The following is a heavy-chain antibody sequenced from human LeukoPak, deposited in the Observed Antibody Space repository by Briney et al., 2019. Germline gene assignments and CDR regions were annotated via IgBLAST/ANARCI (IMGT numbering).Heavy chain of an antibody. CDR2: ISWNSGSI. Sequence: GGSLRLSCAASGFTFDDYAMHWVRQAPGKGLEWVSGISWNSGSIGYADSVKGRFTISRDNAKSSLYLQMNSLRPEDTAFYYCAKDWAYSSSYYIFDYWGQGTLVTVSS. D-gene: IGHD1-26*01. V-gene: IGHV3-9*01. CDR1: GFTFDDYA. J-gene: IGHJ4*02. CDR3: AKDWAYSSSYYIFDY.